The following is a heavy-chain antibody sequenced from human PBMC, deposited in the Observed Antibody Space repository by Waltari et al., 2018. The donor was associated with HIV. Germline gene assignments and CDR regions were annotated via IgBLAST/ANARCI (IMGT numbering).Heavy chain of an antibody. V-gene: IGHV3-15*01. CDR3: TTDYWVVTAY. CDR1: GLTFSDAW. Sequence: EVQLVESGGGLVKPGGSLRLSCAASGLTFSDAWRNWVRQAPGKGLDGVGRIKSSTDGGTIDYAAPGKGRFTISRDDSKNTLYLQMNSLKTEDTAVYFCTTDYWVVTAYWGQGTLFTVSS. J-gene: IGHJ4*02. CDR2: IKSSTDGGTI. D-gene: IGHD2-21*02.